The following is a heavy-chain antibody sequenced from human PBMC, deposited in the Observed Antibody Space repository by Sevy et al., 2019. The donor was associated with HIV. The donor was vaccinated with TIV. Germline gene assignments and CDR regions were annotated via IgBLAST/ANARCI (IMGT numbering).Heavy chain of an antibody. V-gene: IGHV4-31*03. J-gene: IGHJ5*02. Sequence: SETLSLTCTVSGGSISSGAYYWSWIRQHPGTGLECNGYSYYTGSTYHNPSLRSGVTMSVDTSKNQFSLRLSSVTAVDTAVYYCARNKSRREGEYWFDPWGQGTLVTVSS. D-gene: IGHD1-26*01. CDR1: GGSISSGAYY. CDR3: ARNKSRREGEYWFDP. CDR2: SYYTGST.